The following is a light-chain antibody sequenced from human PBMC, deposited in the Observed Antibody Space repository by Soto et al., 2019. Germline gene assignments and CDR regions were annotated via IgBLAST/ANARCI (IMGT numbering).Light chain of an antibody. V-gene: IGKV3-15*01. CDR2: EAS. CDR1: QSVGSY. J-gene: IGKJ2*01. Sequence: EIVMTQSPATLSVSPGERVTLSCRASQSVGSYLAWYQQKPGQAPRLLIYEASTRATGIPARFSGSGSATEFTLTIGSLQSEDFAVYYCQQYNNWPPMYTFGQGAKLEIK. CDR3: QQYNNWPPMYT.